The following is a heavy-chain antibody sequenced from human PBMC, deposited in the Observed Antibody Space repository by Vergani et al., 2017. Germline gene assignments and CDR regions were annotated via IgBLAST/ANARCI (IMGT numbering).Heavy chain of an antibody. CDR2: IYYSGST. V-gene: IGHV4-39*07. CDR3: ARDLFDSSGYYYVLGYFDY. J-gene: IGHJ4*02. D-gene: IGHD3-22*01. CDR1: GGSISSSSYY. Sequence: QLQLQESGPGLVKPSETLSLTCTVSGGSISSSSYYWGWIRQPPGKGLEWIGSIYYSGSTYYNPSLKSRVTISVDTSKNQFFLKLSSVTAADTAVYYCARDLFDSSGYYYVLGYFDYWGQGTLVTVSS.